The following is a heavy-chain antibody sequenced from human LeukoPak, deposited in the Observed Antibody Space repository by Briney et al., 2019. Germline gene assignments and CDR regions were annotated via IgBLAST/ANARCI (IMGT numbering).Heavy chain of an antibody. CDR2: IYHNGGS. Sequence: SATLSLTCTVSGGSISSYYWSWIRQPPGKGLEWIGYIYHNGGSNYNPSLKSRVTISVDTSKNQFSLKLISVTAADTAVYYCAREYYDILTGSQTPVFDYWGQGTLVTVSS. CDR1: GGSISSYY. D-gene: IGHD3-9*01. J-gene: IGHJ4*02. V-gene: IGHV4-59*01. CDR3: AREYYDILTGSQTPVFDY.